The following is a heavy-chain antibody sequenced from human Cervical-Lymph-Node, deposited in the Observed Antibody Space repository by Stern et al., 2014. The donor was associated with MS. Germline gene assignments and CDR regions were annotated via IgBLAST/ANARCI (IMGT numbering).Heavy chain of an antibody. D-gene: IGHD5-18*01. CDR2: TYSGST. J-gene: IGHJ4*02. CDR1: GDSISSGGYS. V-gene: IGHV4-30-2*01. Sequence: QVQLQESGSGLVKPSQTLSLTCAVSGDSISSGGYSWSWIRQPPGKGLEWIGYTYSGSTFYNPSLKSRVTISVDRSKNEYSLNLRSVSAADTAVYYCARENLDIAMARVGYFDYWGQGILVTVSS. CDR3: ARENLDIAMARVGYFDY.